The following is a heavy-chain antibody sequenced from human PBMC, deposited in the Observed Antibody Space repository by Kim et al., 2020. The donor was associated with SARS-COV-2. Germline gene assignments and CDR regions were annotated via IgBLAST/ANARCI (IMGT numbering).Heavy chain of an antibody. CDR1: GGSISSYY. CDR3: ARDYNYDFWSGYLDN. CDR2: IYYSGST. V-gene: IGHV4-59*01. Sequence: SETLSLTCTVSGGSISSYYWSWIRQPPGKGLEWIGYIYYSGSTNYNPSLKSRVTISVDTSKNQFSLKLSSVTAADTAVYYCARDYNYDFWSGYLDNWGQGTLVTVSS. J-gene: IGHJ4*02. D-gene: IGHD3-3*01.